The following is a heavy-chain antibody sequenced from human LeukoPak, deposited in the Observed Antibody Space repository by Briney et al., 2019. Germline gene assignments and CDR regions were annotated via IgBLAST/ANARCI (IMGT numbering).Heavy chain of an antibody. CDR3: AELGITMIGGV. V-gene: IGHV3-48*03. D-gene: IGHD3-10*02. CDR2: ISSSGSTI. CDR1: EFTFSSYE. J-gene: IGHJ6*04. Sequence: PGGSLRLSCAASEFTFSSYEMNWVRQAPGKGLEWVSYISSSGSTIYHADSVKGRFTISRDNAKNSLYLQMNSLRAEDTAVYYCAELGITMIGGVWGKGTTVTISS.